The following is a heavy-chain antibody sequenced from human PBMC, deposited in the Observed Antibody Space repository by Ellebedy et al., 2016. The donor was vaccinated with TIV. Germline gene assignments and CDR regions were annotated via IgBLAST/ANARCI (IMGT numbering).Heavy chain of an antibody. CDR3: ARGMHV. CDR2: IKPDGSEK. CDR1: GFTFGSYW. Sequence: GGSLRLSCAAPGFTFGSYWMTWVRQAPGKGLEWVANIKPDGSEKYYVDSVKGRFTISRDNAKNSGYLQMNSLRAEDTAVYYCARGMHVWGKGTTVTVSS. V-gene: IGHV3-7*01. J-gene: IGHJ6*04.